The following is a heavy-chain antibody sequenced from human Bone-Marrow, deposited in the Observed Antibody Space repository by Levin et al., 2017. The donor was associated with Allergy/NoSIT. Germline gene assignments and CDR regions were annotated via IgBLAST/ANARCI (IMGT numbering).Heavy chain of an antibody. J-gene: IGHJ4*02. V-gene: IGHV3-23*01. CDR2: IDAGGANK. CDR1: GFPFTDYG. CDR3: VKDSWADVLFFEY. D-gene: IGHD3-9*01. Sequence: GGSLRLSCAVSGFPFTDYGMAWVRQAPGKGLEWVSTIDAGGANKHYADSVKGRFTISRDNSKNTLFLQVKSLRVEDAAVYYCVKDSWADVLFFEYWGQGVLVTVSS.